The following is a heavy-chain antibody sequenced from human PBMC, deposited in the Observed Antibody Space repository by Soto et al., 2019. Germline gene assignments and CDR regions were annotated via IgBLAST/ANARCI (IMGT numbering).Heavy chain of an antibody. CDR3: ANLRGPVIFDH. CDR2: IHYSGNT. J-gene: IGHJ4*02. D-gene: IGHD3-16*02. CDR1: CDSIGGNSFY. V-gene: IGHV4-39*01. Sequence: PSETLSLTCSVSCDSIGGNSFYWGWIRQTPGKGLEWIGSIHYSGNTYYNPSLKSRATISVDAPKNQFSMKLSSVTAADMAVYFCANLRGPVIFDHWSPGTQVTVSS.